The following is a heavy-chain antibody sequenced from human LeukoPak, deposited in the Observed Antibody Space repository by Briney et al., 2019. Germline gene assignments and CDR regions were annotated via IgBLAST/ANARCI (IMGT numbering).Heavy chain of an antibody. D-gene: IGHD6-19*01. CDR2: IYYSGST. Sequence: PSETLSLTCAVYGGSFSNYFWSWIRQPPGKGLEWIGYIYYSGSTNYNPSLKSRVTISVDTSKNQFSLKLSSVTAADTAVYYCTRDQRAVAGTNWFDPWGQGTLVTVSS. J-gene: IGHJ5*02. CDR3: TRDQRAVAGTNWFDP. V-gene: IGHV4-59*01. CDR1: GGSFSNYF.